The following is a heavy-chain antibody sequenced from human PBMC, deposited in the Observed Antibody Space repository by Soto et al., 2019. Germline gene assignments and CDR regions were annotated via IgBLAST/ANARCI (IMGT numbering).Heavy chain of an antibody. CDR2: IYYSGST. V-gene: IGHV4-31*03. CDR3: ASFWFGEYPHFDY. J-gene: IGHJ4*02. CDR1: GGSISSGGYY. Sequence: PSETLSLTCTVSGGSISSGGYYWSWIRQHPGKGLEWIGYIYYSGSTYYNPSLKSRVTISVDTSKNQFSLKLSSVTAADTAVYYCASFWFGEYPHFDYWGQGTLVTSPQ. D-gene: IGHD3-10*01.